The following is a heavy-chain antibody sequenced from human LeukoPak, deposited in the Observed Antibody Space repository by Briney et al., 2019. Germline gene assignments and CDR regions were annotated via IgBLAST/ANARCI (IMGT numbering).Heavy chain of an antibody. CDR1: GFTFSSYE. CDR3: ARRHCSSTSCTLDY. J-gene: IGHJ4*02. V-gene: IGHV3-48*03. CDR2: ISSGTTTI. Sequence: GGSLRLSCTASGFTFSSYEMNWVRQAPGKGLEWVSYISSGTTTIYYADSVKGRFTVSRDNAKNSLYLQMNSLRAEDTAVYYCARRHCSSTSCTLDYWGQGTLVTVSS. D-gene: IGHD2-2*01.